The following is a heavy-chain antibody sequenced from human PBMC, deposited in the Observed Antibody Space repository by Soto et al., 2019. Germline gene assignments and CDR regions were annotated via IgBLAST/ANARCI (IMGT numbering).Heavy chain of an antibody. CDR3: VGSTLDSSGYYQDY. J-gene: IGHJ4*02. Sequence: PSETLSLTCSVSGGSISSGGYYWSWIRQHPGKGLEWIGYIYYSGSTYYNPSLKSRVTISVDTSKDQFSLKLSSVTAADTAVYYCVGSTLDSSGYYQDYWGQGTLVTVSS. CDR1: GGSISSGGYY. V-gene: IGHV4-31*03. D-gene: IGHD3-22*01. CDR2: IYYSGST.